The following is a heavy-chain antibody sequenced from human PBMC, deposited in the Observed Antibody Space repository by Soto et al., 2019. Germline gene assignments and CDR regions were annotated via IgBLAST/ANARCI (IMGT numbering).Heavy chain of an antibody. CDR1: GFTFSGSA. Sequence: GGSLRLSCAASGFTFSGSAMHWVRQASGKGLEWVGRIRSKANSYATAYAASVKGRFTISRDDSKNTAYLQMNSLKTEDTAVYYCTRHLFAYCGGDLVCRWFDPWGQGTLVTVSS. CDR3: TRHLFAYCGGDLVCRWFDP. CDR2: IRSKANSYAT. V-gene: IGHV3-73*01. D-gene: IGHD2-21*02. J-gene: IGHJ5*02.